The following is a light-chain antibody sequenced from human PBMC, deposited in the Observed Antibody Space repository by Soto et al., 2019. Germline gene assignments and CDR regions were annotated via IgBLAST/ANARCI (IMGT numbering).Light chain of an antibody. CDR1: QNISGLY. V-gene: IGKV3-20*01. CDR2: GAY. J-gene: IGKJ1*01. Sequence: EIVLTQSPGTLSLSPGERATLSCRASQNISGLYFTWYQQKAGQAPRPLISGAYRRATGIPDRFSGSGSGTDFTLTISRLEPEDFAVYYCQQYGTSRWTFGQGTKVEIK. CDR3: QQYGTSRWT.